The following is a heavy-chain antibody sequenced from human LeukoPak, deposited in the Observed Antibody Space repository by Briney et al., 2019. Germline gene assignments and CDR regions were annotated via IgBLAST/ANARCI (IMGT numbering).Heavy chain of an antibody. J-gene: IGHJ3*01. CDR1: GFTFSNYG. CDR3: ARHRGGSGSYFSCAFDV. Sequence: GGSLRLSCAASGFTFSNYGIHWVRQAPGKGLEWVAFIQYDGGNEYYPDSVKGRFTISRDNSKNTLYLQMNSLRPEDTAVYYCARHRGGSGSYFSCAFDVWGQGTMVPVSS. D-gene: IGHD1-26*01. V-gene: IGHV3-30*02. CDR2: IQYDGGNE.